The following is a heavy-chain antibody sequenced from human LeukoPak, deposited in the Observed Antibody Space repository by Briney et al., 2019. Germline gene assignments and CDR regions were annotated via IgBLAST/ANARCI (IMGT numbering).Heavy chain of an antibody. Sequence: SVKVSCKASGGTFSSYAISWVRQAPGQGLEWMGGIIPIFGTANYAQKLQGRVTITADESTSTAYMELSSLRSEDTAVYYCASGGGGHCSGGSCFYYFDYRGQGTLVTVSS. J-gene: IGHJ4*02. CDR3: ASGGGGHCSGGSCFYYFDY. V-gene: IGHV1-69*13. CDR1: GGTFSSYA. D-gene: IGHD2-15*01. CDR2: IIPIFGTA.